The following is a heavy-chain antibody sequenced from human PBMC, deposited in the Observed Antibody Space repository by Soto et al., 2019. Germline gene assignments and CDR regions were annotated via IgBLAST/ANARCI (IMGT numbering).Heavy chain of an antibody. CDR3: AKDPLYKQWLVRPPGMDV. D-gene: IGHD6-19*01. J-gene: IGHJ6*02. CDR2: ISGSGGST. Sequence: GGSLRLSCAASGFTFSSYAMSWVRQAPGKGLEWVSAISGSGGSTYYADSVKGRFTISRDNSKNTLYLQMNSLRAEDTAVYYCAKDPLYKQWLVRPPGMDVWGQGTTVTVSS. CDR1: GFTFSSYA. V-gene: IGHV3-23*01.